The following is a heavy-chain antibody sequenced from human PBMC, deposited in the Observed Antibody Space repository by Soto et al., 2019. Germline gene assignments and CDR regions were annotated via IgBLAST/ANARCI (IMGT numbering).Heavy chain of an antibody. V-gene: IGHV4-30-4*01. D-gene: IGHD3-16*01. CDR3: ARVPSPFDYYYAMDV. CDR2: IFSSGTT. CDR1: GDSISSGNHE. J-gene: IGHJ6*02. Sequence: SLSLPCPVSGDSISSGNHECLWMRQPPGKGLEWIGYIFSSGTTYYNPSLKSRLTMSLDASQNQFSLKLNSLTDADTAVYFCARVPSPFDYYYAMDVWGQGTTVTVS.